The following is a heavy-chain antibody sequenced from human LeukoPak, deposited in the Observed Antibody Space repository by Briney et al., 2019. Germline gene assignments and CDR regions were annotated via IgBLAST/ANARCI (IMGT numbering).Heavy chain of an antibody. D-gene: IGHD6-19*01. CDR2: IYHSGST. V-gene: IGHV4-38-2*02. J-gene: IGHJ4*02. CDR1: GYSISSGYY. CDR3: ARDVRAYSSNVYY. Sequence: SETLSLTCAVSGYSISSGYYWGWIRQPPGKGLEWIGSIYHSGSTYYNPSLKSRVSMSVDTSKNRFSLKLSSVTAADTAVYYCARDVRAYSSNVYYWGQGTLVTVSS.